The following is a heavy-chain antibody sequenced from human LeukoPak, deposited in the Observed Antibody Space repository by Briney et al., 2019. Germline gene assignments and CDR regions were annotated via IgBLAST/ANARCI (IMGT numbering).Heavy chain of an antibody. CDR1: GGSFSGYY. J-gene: IGHJ4*02. CDR3: ARLSWSGRGFDY. V-gene: IGHV4-34*01. Sequence: SETLSLTCAVYGGSFSGYYWSWIRQPPGKGLEWIGEINHSGSTNYNPSLKSRVTISVDKSKNQFSLKLSSVTAADTAVYYCARLSWSGRGFDYWGQGTLVTVSS. D-gene: IGHD3-3*01. CDR2: INHSGST.